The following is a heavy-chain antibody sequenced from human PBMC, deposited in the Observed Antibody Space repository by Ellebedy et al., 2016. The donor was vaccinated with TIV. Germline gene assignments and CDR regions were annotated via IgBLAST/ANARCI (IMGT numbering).Heavy chain of an antibody. V-gene: IGHV4-59*12. CDR1: GGSFSGYY. CDR3: ARGRRLRPFDI. J-gene: IGHJ3*02. CDR2: IYYSGST. Sequence: SETLSLXCAVYGGSFSGYYWSWIRQPPGKGLEWIGYIYYSGSTNYNPSLKSRVTISVDTSKNQFSLKLSSVTAADTAVYYCARGRRLRPFDIWGQGTMVTVSS.